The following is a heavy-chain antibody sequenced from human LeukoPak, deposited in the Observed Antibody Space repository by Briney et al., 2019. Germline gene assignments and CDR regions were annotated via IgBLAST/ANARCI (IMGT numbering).Heavy chain of an antibody. V-gene: IGHV4-59*08. Sequence: SETLSLTCTVSGGSISSYYLSWIRQPPGKGLEWIGYIYYSGSTNYNPSLKSRVTISVDTSKNQFSLKLSSVTAADTAVYYCARSDYSGSYFFDYWGQGTLVTVSS. CDR1: GGSISSYY. D-gene: IGHD1-26*01. CDR2: IYYSGST. J-gene: IGHJ4*02. CDR3: ARSDYSGSYFFDY.